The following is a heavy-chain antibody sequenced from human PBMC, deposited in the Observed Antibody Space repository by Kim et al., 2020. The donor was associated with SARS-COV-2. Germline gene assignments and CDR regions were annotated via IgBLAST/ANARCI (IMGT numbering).Heavy chain of an antibody. CDR1: GGSISSGGYY. V-gene: IGHV4-31*03. CDR3: ARERKLYDSSGYYDY. CDR2: IYYSGST. J-gene: IGHJ4*02. Sequence: SETLSLTCTVSGGSISSGGYYWSWIRQHPGKGLEWIGYIYYSGSTYYNPSLKSRVTISVDTSKNQFSLKLSSVTAADTAVYYCARERKLYDSSGYYDYWGQGTLVTVSS. D-gene: IGHD3-22*01.